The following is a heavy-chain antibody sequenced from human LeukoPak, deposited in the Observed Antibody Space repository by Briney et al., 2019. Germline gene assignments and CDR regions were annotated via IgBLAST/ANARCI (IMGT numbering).Heavy chain of an antibody. CDR3: VRFGLTSSLDY. J-gene: IGHJ4*02. CDR2: IYPGDSDT. CDR1: GYSFTNYW. D-gene: IGHD6-13*01. Sequence: GESLKISCKGSGYSFTNYWIGWVRQMPGKGLEWMGLIYPGDSDTRYSPSFRGQVTFSVDASISTAYLQLSGLRASDTAIYYCVRFGLTSSLDYWGQGTLVTVSS. V-gene: IGHV5-51*01.